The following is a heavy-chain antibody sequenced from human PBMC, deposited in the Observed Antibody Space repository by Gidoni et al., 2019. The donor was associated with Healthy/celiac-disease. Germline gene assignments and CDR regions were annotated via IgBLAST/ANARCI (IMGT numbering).Heavy chain of an antibody. CDR3: ARDMNSHYGPEYYYYYYYMDV. CDR2: ISSSSSYI. V-gene: IGHV3-21*01. D-gene: IGHD4-17*01. J-gene: IGHJ6*03. Sequence: EVQLVESGGVLVKPGGSLSPSVQAPGFTSSTHCPTCYRQAPGKGLAWVSSISSSSSYIYYADSVKGRFTISRDNAKNSLYLQMNSLRAEDTAVYYCARDMNSHYGPEYYYYYYYMDVWGKGTTVTVSS. CDR1: GFTSSTHC.